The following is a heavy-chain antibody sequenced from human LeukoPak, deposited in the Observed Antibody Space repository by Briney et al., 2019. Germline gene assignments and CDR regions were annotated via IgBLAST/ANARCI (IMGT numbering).Heavy chain of an antibody. CDR1: GYTFTSYG. J-gene: IGHJ4*02. V-gene: IGHV1-18*01. CDR2: ISAYNGNT. Sequence: AASVKVSCKASGYTFTSYGISWVRQAPGQGLEWMGWISAYNGNTNYAQKLQGRVTMTTDTSTDTAYMELSRLRSEDTAVYYCATGGMIVTGAFDCWGEGTLVSVCS. D-gene: IGHD3-22*01. CDR3: ATGGMIVTGAFDC.